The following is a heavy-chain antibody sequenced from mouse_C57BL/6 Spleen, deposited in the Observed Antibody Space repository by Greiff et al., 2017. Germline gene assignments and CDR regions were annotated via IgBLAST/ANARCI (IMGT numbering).Heavy chain of an antibody. J-gene: IGHJ2*01. D-gene: IGHD2-4*01. CDR2: ISSGGSYT. Sequence: DVHLVESGGDLVKPGGSLKLSCAASGFTFSSYGMSWVRQTPDKRLEWVATISSGGSYTYYPDSVKGRFTISRDNAKNTLYLQMSSLKSEDTAMYYCASLYYDYDLDYWGQGTTLTVSS. CDR3: ASLYYDYDLDY. CDR1: GFTFSSYG. V-gene: IGHV5-6*01.